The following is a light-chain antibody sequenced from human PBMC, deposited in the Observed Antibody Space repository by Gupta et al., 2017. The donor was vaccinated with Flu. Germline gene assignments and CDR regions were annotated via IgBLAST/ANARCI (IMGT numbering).Light chain of an antibody. J-gene: IGKJ2*01. CDR2: KAS. V-gene: IGKV1-5*03. CDR3: QQYSSYSYT. CDR1: IRSW. Sequence: IRSWLAWYQQKPGKAPKLLIYKASTLESGVPSRFNGSGSGTEFTLTISRLQRDDSATYYCQQYSSYSYTFGQGTKLEIK.